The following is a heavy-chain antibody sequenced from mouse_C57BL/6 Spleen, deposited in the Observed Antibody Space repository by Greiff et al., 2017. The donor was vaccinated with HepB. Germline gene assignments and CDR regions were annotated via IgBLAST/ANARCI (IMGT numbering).Heavy chain of an antibody. CDR3: ARSGAVVAKD. J-gene: IGHJ2*01. D-gene: IGHD1-1*01. Sequence: EVHLVESGPVLVKPGASVKMSCKASGYTFTDYYMNWVKQSHGKSLEWIGVINPYNGGTSYNQKFKGKATLTVDKSSSTAYMELNSLTSEDSAVYYCARSGAVVAKDWGQGTTLTVSS. V-gene: IGHV1-19*01. CDR2: INPYNGGT. CDR1: GYTFTDYY.